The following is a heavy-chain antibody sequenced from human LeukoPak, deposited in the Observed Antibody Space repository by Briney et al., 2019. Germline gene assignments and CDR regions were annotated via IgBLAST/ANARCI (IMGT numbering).Heavy chain of an antibody. CDR1: GFTFSSFC. CDR3: AKARVSGLRFLGWVYFNS. V-gene: IGHV3-23*01. J-gene: IGHJ4*02. CDR2: ISARSGST. Sequence: AGGSLRLSCAASGFTFSSFCMTWVRQAPGKGLEWISTISARSGSTYYAGSVKGRFTVSRDNSKDNLHLQMNNLRVEDTAIYYCAKARVSGLRFLGWVYFNSWGQGTLVTVSS. D-gene: IGHD3-3*01.